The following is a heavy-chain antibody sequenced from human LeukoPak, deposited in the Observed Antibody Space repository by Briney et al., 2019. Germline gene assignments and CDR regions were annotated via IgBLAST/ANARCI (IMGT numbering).Heavy chain of an antibody. Sequence: ASVKVSCKASGYTFSSHDINWVRQAPGQGPEWMGRINPNSGGTNYAQKFQGRVTMTRDTSISTAYMELSRLRSDDTAVYYCARARHYDSSGYPHGRNAFDIWGQGTMVTVSS. J-gene: IGHJ3*02. CDR3: ARARHYDSSGYPHGRNAFDI. CDR2: INPNSGGT. D-gene: IGHD3-22*01. V-gene: IGHV1-2*06. CDR1: GYTFSSHD.